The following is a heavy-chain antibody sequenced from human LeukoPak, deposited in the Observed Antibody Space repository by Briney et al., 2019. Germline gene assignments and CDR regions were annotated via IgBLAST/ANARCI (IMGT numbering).Heavy chain of an antibody. CDR1: GYTLTELS. D-gene: IGHD3-22*01. CDR3: GRDSTSMIPSAPGI. J-gene: IGHJ3*02. V-gene: IGHV1-24*01. CDR2: FDPEDGET. Sequence: ASVKVSCKVSGYTLTELSMHWVRQAPGKGLEWMGGFDPEDGETIYAQKFQGRVTMTEDTSTSTAYMELRSPRSDDTAVYYCGRDSTSMIPSAPGIWGQGTKVTVSS.